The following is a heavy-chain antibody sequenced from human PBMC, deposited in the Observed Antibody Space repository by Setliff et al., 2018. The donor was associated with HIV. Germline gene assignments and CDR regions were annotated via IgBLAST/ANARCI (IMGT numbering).Heavy chain of an antibody. J-gene: IGHJ4*02. Sequence: GGSLRLSCAASGFTFSDHYMDWVRQAPEKGLEWVGRTRNKVNSYTTEYAASVKGRFTISRGDSKNSLYLQMNSLRAEDTAVYYCAKMDYWGQGTRVTVSS. V-gene: IGHV3-72*01. CDR2: TRNKVNSYTT. CDR1: GFTFSDHY. CDR3: AKMDY.